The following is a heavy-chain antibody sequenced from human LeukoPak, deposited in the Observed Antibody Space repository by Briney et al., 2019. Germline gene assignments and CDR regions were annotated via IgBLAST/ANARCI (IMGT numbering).Heavy chain of an antibody. V-gene: IGHV3-53*01. J-gene: IGHJ4*02. Sequence: ETLSLTCTVSGGSISSSSYYWGWVRQAPGKGLEWVSVIYSGGSTNYADSVKGRFTISRDNSKSTLYLQMNSLRAEDTAVYYCARGLRPLDYWGQGTLVTVSS. CDR1: GGSISSSSYY. CDR2: IYSGGST. CDR3: ARGLRPLDY.